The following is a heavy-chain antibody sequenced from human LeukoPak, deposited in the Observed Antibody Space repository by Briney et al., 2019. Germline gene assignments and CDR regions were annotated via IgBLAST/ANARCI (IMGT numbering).Heavy chain of an antibody. D-gene: IGHD6-19*01. CDR2: ISGSGGST. J-gene: IGHJ4*02. V-gene: IGHV3-23*01. CDR3: ARRRGIAVAGTRYYFDY. Sequence: GGSLRLSCAASGFTFSSYAMSWVRQAPGKGLEWVSAISGSGGSTCYADSVKGRFTISRDNSKNTLYLQMNSLRAEDTAVYYCARRRGIAVAGTRYYFDYWGQGTLVAVSS. CDR1: GFTFSSYA.